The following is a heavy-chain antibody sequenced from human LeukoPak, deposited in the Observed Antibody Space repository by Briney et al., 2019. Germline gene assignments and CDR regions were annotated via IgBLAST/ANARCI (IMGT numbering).Heavy chain of an antibody. CDR2: IKQDGSEK. V-gene: IGHV3-7*01. D-gene: IGHD3-16*01. CDR1: GFSFSTYW. Sequence: SGGSLRLSCAASGFSFSTYWMTWVRRAPGKGLEWVANIKQDGSEKYYVDSVKGRFTISRDNAKNSLYLQMNSLRAEDTAVYYCANLRLEGWGQGTLVTVSS. CDR3: ANLRLEG. J-gene: IGHJ4*02.